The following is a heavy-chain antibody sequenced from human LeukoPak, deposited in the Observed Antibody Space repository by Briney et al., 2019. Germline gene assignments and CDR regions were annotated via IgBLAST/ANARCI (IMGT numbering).Heavy chain of an antibody. CDR2: ISGRGDST. CDR3: ATGVDY. Sequence: QAGGSLRLSCAVSGLTFSTHAMSWVRQAPGKGLEWVSAISGRGDSTYYVDSVRGRFAISRDNSKSTLYLQMNSLRAEDTAVYYCATGVDYWGQGTLVTVSS. D-gene: IGHD3-10*01. CDR1: GLTFSTHA. J-gene: IGHJ4*02. V-gene: IGHV3-23*01.